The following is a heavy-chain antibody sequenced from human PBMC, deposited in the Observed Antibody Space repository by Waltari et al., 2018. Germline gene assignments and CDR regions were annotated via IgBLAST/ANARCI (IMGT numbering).Heavy chain of an antibody. D-gene: IGHD1-26*01. J-gene: IGHJ3*02. CDR2: TYSGGST. V-gene: IGHV3-53*01. CDR3: AREVGGSYSAFDI. Sequence: EVQLVESGGGLIQPGGSLRLSCAASGFTVSSNYMSWVRQAPGKGLGWVSVTYSGGSTYYADSVKGRFTISRDNSKNTLYLQMNSLRAEDTAVYYCAREVGGSYSAFDIWGQGTMVTVSS. CDR1: GFTVSSNY.